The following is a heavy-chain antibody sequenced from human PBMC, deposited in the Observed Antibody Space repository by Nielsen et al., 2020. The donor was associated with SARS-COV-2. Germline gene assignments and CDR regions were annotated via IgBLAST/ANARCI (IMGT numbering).Heavy chain of an antibody. D-gene: IGHD3/OR15-3a*01. CDR2: RHYSGNT. CDR3: VRGTVFFDS. Sequence: LRLSCTVSGASIISGDSSWTWIRQYPGKDLEWIGLRHYSGNTYYNPSLRSRVVISVDKSMNHFSLRLSSVTAADTALYFCVRGTVFFDSWGQGARVTVSS. CDR1: GASIISGDSS. J-gene: IGHJ5*01. V-gene: IGHV4-31*03.